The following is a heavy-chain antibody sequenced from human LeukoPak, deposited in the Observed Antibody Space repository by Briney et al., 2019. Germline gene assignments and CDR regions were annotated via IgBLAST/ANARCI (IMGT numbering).Heavy chain of an antibody. D-gene: IGHD1-26*01. CDR1: GFTVSSNY. J-gene: IGHJ4*02. Sequence: GGSLRLSCAASGFTVSSNYMSWVRQAPGKGLEWVSVIYSGGSTYYADSVKGRFTISRDNSKNTLYLQMNSLRAEDTAVYYCARAGSGSYATFDYWGQGTLVTVSS. CDR3: ARAGSGSYATFDY. V-gene: IGHV3-66*01. CDR2: IYSGGST.